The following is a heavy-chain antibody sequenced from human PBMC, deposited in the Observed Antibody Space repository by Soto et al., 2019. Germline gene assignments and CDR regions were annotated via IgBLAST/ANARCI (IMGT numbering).Heavy chain of an antibody. J-gene: IGHJ4*02. CDR2: MSRTGDNT. Sequence: EVQLLESGGGLGQPGESLRLSCAASGFTFSIYAMTWVRQSPGKGLEWVSSMSRTGDNTYYADSVKGRFTISRDNSKNTLYLQMNSLRAEDTAIYYCAKDQSYSNPLYYFGFWGPGTLVTVSS. V-gene: IGHV3-23*01. D-gene: IGHD4-4*01. CDR1: GFTFSIYA. CDR3: AKDQSYSNPLYYFGF.